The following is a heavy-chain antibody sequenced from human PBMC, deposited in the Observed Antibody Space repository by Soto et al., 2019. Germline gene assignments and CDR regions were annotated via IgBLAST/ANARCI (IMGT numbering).Heavy chain of an antibody. V-gene: IGHV3-74*01. CDR1: GFTFRSYW. J-gene: IGHJ4*02. CDR2: INSDGSIT. Sequence: PGGSLRLSCAASGFTFRSYWMHWVRQTPGKGLVWVSGINSDGSITNYADSVKGRFTISRDNSDNTLYLQMNSLRAEDTAVYYCATSRSFDYWGQGTLVTVSS. CDR3: ATSRSFDY. D-gene: IGHD2-15*01.